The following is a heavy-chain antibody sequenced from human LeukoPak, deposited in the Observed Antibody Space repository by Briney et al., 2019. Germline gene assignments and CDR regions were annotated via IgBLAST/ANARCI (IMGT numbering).Heavy chain of an antibody. CDR3: ARHYSSGWLVDY. Sequence: SETLSLTCTVSGGSISSSSYYWGWIRQPPGQGLEWIGSIYYSGSTYYNPSLKSRVTISVDTSKNQFSLKLSSVTAADTAVYYCARHYSSGWLVDYWGQGTLVTVSS. CDR1: GGSISSSSYY. J-gene: IGHJ4*02. D-gene: IGHD3-10*01. V-gene: IGHV4-39*01. CDR2: IYYSGST.